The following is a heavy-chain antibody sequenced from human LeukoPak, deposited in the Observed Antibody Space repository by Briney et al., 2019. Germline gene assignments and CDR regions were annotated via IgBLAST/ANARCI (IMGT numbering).Heavy chain of an antibody. Sequence: PGGSLRLSCAASGFTFSSYEMKWVRQAPGKGLEWVSYISSSGSTIYYADSVKGRFTISRDNAKNSLYLQMNSLRAEDAAVYYCARDRAPRGYCSGGSCYSYYYGMDVWGQGTTVTVSS. CDR2: ISSSGSTI. CDR3: ARDRAPRGYCSGGSCYSYYYGMDV. V-gene: IGHV3-48*03. J-gene: IGHJ6*02. CDR1: GFTFSSYE. D-gene: IGHD2-15*01.